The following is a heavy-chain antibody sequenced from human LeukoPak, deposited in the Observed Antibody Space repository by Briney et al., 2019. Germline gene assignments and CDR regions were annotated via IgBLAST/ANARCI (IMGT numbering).Heavy chain of an antibody. CDR3: AREGSSGYYYGY. J-gene: IGHJ4*02. Sequence: ASVKVSCKASGYTFTGYYMHWVRQAPGQGLEWMGWINPNSGGTNYAQKFQGRVTMTRDTSISTTYMELSRLRSDDTAVYYCAREGSSGYYYGYWGQGTLVTVSS. CDR1: GYTFTGYY. CDR2: INPNSGGT. V-gene: IGHV1-2*02. D-gene: IGHD3-22*01.